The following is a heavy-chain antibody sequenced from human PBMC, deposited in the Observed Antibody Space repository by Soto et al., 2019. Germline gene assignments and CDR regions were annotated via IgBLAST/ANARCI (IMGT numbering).Heavy chain of an antibody. J-gene: IGHJ4*02. V-gene: IGHV2-5*02. CDR2: IYWDDDK. CDR1: GFSLSSTRMA. CDR3: AHIVVAGLGYYFDY. Sequence: QITLKESGPTLVKPTQTLTLTCTFSGFSLSSTRMAVGWIRQPPGKALEWLALIYWDDDKRYSPFLKSRLTIAXXTXKNQVVLTMSNMDPVDTSRYYCAHIVVAGLGYYFDYWGQGTLVTVSS. D-gene: IGHD6-19*01.